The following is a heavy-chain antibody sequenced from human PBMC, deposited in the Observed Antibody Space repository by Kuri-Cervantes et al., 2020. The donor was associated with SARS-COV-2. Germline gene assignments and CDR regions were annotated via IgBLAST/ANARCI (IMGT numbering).Heavy chain of an antibody. CDR3: ASQGRGYSSSGNSRFFDY. CDR2: ISSSSSYI. Sequence: GESLKISCAASGFTFSSYSMNWVRQAPGKGLEWVSSISSSSSYIYYADSVKGRFTISRDNAKNSLYLQMNSLRAEDTAVYYCASQGRGYSSSGNSRFFDYWGQGTLVTVSS. D-gene: IGHD6-13*01. V-gene: IGHV3-21*01. J-gene: IGHJ4*02. CDR1: GFTFSSYS.